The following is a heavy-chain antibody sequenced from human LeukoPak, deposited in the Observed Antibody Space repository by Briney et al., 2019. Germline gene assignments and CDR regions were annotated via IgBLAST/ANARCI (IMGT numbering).Heavy chain of an antibody. CDR1: GGSISSYY. J-gene: IGHJ2*01. D-gene: IGHD3-3*01. Sequence: SETLSLTCTVSGGSISSYYWSWIRQPPGKGLEWIGYIYYSGSTNYNPSLKSRVTISVDTSKNQFSLKLSSVTAADTAVYYCAREGGYYQDSWYFDLWGRGTLVTVSS. CDR2: IYYSGST. CDR3: AREGGYYQDSWYFDL. V-gene: IGHV4-59*01.